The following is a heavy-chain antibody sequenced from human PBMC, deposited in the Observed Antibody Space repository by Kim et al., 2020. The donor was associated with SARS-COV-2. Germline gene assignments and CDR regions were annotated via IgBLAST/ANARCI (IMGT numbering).Heavy chain of an antibody. CDR3: AKALTHFDY. CDR2: GST. Sequence: GSTYYADSVKGRFTISRDNSKNTLYLQMNRLRAEDTAVYYCAKALTHFDYWGQGTLVTVSS. V-gene: IGHV3-23*01. J-gene: IGHJ4*02.